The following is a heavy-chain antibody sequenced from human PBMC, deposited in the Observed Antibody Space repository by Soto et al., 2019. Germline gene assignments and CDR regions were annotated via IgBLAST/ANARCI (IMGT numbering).Heavy chain of an antibody. CDR2: IYWDGDK. CDR3: AHLMITYGGVVADDAFDF. D-gene: IGHD3-16*02. J-gene: IGHJ3*01. Sequence: QITLTESGPTLVKPTQTLTLTCTFSGFSLSSSTVGVAWIRQPPGKALEWLAVIYWDGDKRYSPSLRSRLTITKDTAKNQVVLTLTNVDPVDTATYFCAHLMITYGGVVADDAFDFWGHGTLVTISS. CDR1: GFSLSSSTVG. V-gene: IGHV2-5*02.